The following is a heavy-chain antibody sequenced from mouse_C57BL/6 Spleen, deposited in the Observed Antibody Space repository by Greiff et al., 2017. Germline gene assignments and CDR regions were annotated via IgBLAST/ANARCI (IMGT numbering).Heavy chain of an antibody. CDR2: ISSGSSTI. V-gene: IGHV5-17*01. CDR1: GFTFSDYG. Sequence: EVQVVESGGGLVKPGGSLKLSCAASGFTFSDYGMHWVRQAPEKGLEWVAYISSGSSTIYYADTVKGRYTLSRDNAKNTLFLQMTSLRSEDTAMYYCARRGGYDDGGYAMDYWGQGTSVTVSS. J-gene: IGHJ4*01. CDR3: ARRGGYDDGGYAMDY. D-gene: IGHD2-2*01.